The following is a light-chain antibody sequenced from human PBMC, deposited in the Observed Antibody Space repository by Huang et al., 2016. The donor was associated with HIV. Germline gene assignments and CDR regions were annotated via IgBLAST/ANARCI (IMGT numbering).Light chain of an antibody. CDR1: QSVDSGY. J-gene: IGKJ2*01. CDR2: GTS. Sequence: ILTQSPGSLSLSPGDRVTLSCRASQSVDSGYVSWYHQQPGQSPRLIVYGTSSRSSGIPSRFIGSGSGRDFSLTISGLESEDFGFYYCHQYGSSMATFGQGTKVDI. V-gene: IGKV3-20*01. CDR3: HQYGSSMAT.